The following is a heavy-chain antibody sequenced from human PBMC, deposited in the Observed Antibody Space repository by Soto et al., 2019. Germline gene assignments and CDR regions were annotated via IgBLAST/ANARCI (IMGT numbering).Heavy chain of an antibody. CDR3: ARAYSSWYDY. Sequence: GVSLKVSCKASGYTFSSYGISWVRQAPGQGLEWMGWISAYNGNTNYAQKLQGRVTMTTDTSTSTAYMELRSLRSDDTAVYYCARAYSSWYDYWGQGTLVTVSS. J-gene: IGHJ4*02. V-gene: IGHV1-18*01. CDR2: ISAYNGNT. D-gene: IGHD6-13*01. CDR1: GYTFSSYG.